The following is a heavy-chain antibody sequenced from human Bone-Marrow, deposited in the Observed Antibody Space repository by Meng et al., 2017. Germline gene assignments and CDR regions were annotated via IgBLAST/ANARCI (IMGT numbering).Heavy chain of an antibody. CDR1: GFTFSSYW. V-gene: IGHV3-7*01. Sequence: GESLKISRAAPGFTFSSYWMSWVRQAPGKGLEWVANIKQDGSEKYYVDSVKGRFTISRDNAKNSLYLQMNSLRAEDTAVYYCARDSGSYLPEDYWGQGTLVTVSS. CDR3: ARDSGSYLPEDY. CDR2: IKQDGSEK. D-gene: IGHD1-26*01. J-gene: IGHJ4*02.